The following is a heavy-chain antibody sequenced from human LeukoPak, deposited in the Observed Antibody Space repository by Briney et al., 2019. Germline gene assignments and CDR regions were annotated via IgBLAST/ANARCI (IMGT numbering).Heavy chain of an antibody. CDR2: ISRSSSTI. J-gene: IGHJ4*02. D-gene: IGHD5-12*01. CDR1: GFPFSSYW. CDR3: ARVVGIVATIDY. Sequence: GGSLRLSCVASGFPFSSYWMTWVRQAPGKGLEWVSYISRSSSTIYYADSVKGRFTISRDNAKNSLYLQMNSLRAEDTAVYYCARVVGIVATIDYWGQGTLVTVSS. V-gene: IGHV3-48*01.